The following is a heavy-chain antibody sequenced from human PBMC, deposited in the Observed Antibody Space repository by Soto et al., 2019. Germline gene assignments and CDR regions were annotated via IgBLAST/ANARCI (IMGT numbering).Heavy chain of an antibody. CDR1: GGSISSYY. Sequence: SETLSLTCTVSGGSISSYYWSWIRQPPGKGLEWIGYIYHSGSTYYNPSLKSRVTISADKSISTAYLQWSSLEASDTAMYYCARLSGWYLYYFDYWGQGTLVTVSS. CDR2: IYHSGST. J-gene: IGHJ4*02. CDR3: ARLSGWYLYYFDY. D-gene: IGHD6-19*01. V-gene: IGHV4-59*12.